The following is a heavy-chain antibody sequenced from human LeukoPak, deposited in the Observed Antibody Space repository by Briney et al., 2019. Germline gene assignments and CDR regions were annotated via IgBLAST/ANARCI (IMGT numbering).Heavy chain of an antibody. V-gene: IGHV4-61*02. CDR1: GGSISSGSYY. CDR3: ASSQGYYAFDDY. CDR2: IYTSGST. Sequence: PSETLSLTCTVSGGSISSGSYYWSWIRQPAGKGLEWIGRIYTSGSTNYNPSLKSRVTISVDKSKNQFSLKLSSVTAADTAVYYCASSQGYYAFDDYWGQGTLVTVSS. D-gene: IGHD3-10*01. J-gene: IGHJ4*02.